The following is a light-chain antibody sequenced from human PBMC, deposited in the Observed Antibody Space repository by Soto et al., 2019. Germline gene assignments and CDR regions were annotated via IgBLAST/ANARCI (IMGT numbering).Light chain of an antibody. Sequence: EIVMTQSPATLSVSPGERATLSCRASQSVSSNLAWYQQKPGQAPRLLIYGASTRATGIPARFSGSGSGTEFTLTISSLQSEDFACYYCHQYNNWPPGTFGQGTKVEIK. J-gene: IGKJ1*01. CDR2: GAS. CDR3: HQYNNWPPGT. V-gene: IGKV3-15*01. CDR1: QSVSSN.